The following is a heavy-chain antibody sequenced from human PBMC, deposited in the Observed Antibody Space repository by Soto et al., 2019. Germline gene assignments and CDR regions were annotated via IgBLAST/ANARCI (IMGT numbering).Heavy chain of an antibody. V-gene: IGHV3-23*01. CDR2: ISAGGTST. J-gene: IGHJ4*02. Sequence: GGSLRLSCTASGFTFSNYVMSWVRQAPGRGLEWVSAISAGGTSTFYADSVKGRFIISRDNSKNTLYLQLNSLRAEDTAVYYCARVSDDSSGYYEYYFDYWGQGTLVTVSS. CDR3: ARVSDDSSGYYEYYFDY. CDR1: GFTFSNYV. D-gene: IGHD3-22*01.